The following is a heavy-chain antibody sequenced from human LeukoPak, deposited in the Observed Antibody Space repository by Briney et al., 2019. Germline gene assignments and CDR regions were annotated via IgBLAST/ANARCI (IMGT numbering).Heavy chain of an antibody. J-gene: IGHJ4*02. CDR3: ARDGPAQMVDFDY. CDR2: INPNSGGT. D-gene: IGHD3-10*01. Sequence: ASVKVSCKASGYTFTGYYMHWVRQAPGQGLEWMGWINPNSGGTNYAQKFQGRVTMTWDTSISTAYMELSRLRSDDTAVYYCARDGPAQMVDFDYWGQGTLVTVSS. CDR1: GYTFTGYY. V-gene: IGHV1-2*02.